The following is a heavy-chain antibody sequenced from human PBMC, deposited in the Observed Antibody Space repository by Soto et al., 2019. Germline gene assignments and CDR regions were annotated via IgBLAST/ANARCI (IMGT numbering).Heavy chain of an antibody. Sequence: QVQLQESGPGLVKPSETLSLTCTVSGDSINSNIYYWAWIRQPPGKGLEWIGSIFYSGSTFYNPSLKSRVTISVDTSNNQFSLRLSSVTAADTAVYFCARRLPYGGNSAWGQGTQVTVSS. CDR1: GDSINSNIYY. D-gene: IGHD2-21*02. CDR2: IFYSGST. CDR3: ARRLPYGGNSA. V-gene: IGHV4-39*01. J-gene: IGHJ5*02.